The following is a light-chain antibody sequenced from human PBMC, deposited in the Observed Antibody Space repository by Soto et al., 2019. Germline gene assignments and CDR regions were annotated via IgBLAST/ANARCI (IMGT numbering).Light chain of an antibody. V-gene: IGLV2-8*01. Sequence: QSVLTHPPSASGSPGQSVTISCIGTSSEVGGYNYVSWYQQHPGKAPKLMIYEVSKRPSGVPDRFSGSKSANPASLTVSGLQVEFVFDYDCSSHACSIRVFGTGTKGT. CDR2: EVS. CDR1: SSEVGGYNY. J-gene: IGLJ1*01. CDR3: SSHACSIRV.